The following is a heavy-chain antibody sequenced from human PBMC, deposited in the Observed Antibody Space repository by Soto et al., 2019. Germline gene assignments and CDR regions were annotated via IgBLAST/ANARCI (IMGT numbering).Heavy chain of an antibody. CDR1: GYSFTGYG. V-gene: IGHV1-18*04. CDR3: TRHAFDI. CDR2: ISASNGNT. Sequence: QVQLVQSGAEVKKSGASVKISCKASGYSFTGYGISWVRQAPGQGLEWMGWISASNGNTDYAQKFQGRVTMTTDTSTSTAYMELRSLRSDDTAVYYCTRHAFDIWGQGTMVTVSS. J-gene: IGHJ3*02.